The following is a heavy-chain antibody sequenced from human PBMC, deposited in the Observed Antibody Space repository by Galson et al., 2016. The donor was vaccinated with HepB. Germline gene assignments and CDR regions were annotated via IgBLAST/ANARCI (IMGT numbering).Heavy chain of an antibody. CDR2: IDHSGRL. CDR3: ARNLGVVPPARHLSRRGSQYYPLDV. D-gene: IGHD3-16*01. J-gene: IGHJ6*02. Sequence: ETLSLTCAVYGGSFRGYYWSWIRQSPGKGLEWIGEIDHSGRLNYNPSLKSRVTISVDPTKNQFFLKLNAVTAADTAVFYCARNLGVVPPARHLSRRGSQYYPLDVWGQGTTVIVSS. CDR1: GGSFRGYY. V-gene: IGHV4-34*01.